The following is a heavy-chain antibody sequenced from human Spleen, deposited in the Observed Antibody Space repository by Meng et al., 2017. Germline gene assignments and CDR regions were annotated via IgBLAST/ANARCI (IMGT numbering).Heavy chain of an antibody. CDR2: FDSSGST. Sequence: SETLSLTCTVSGGSLSSRVYYWGWIRQSPGRGLEWIASFDSSGSTYYNPSLKSRVTISPDTSKNHFSLKMTSVTAADTAVYYCARGELKSFDYWGQGTLVTVSS. J-gene: IGHJ4*02. V-gene: IGHV4-39*07. D-gene: IGHD1-26*01. CDR1: GGSLSSRVYY. CDR3: ARGELKSFDY.